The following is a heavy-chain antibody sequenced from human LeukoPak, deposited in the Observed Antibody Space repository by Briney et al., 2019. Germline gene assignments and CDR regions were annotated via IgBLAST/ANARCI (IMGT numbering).Heavy chain of an antibody. CDR3: AREATGAFDI. Sequence: SETLTLTCTVSGGTISSYYWSWIRQPPGKGLEWLGYIYYSGSTNYNPSFKSRVTISVDTSKNQISLKLISVTAADTAVYYCAREATGAFDIWGQGTMVTVSS. CDR2: IYYSGST. CDR1: GGTISSYY. V-gene: IGHV4-59*01. J-gene: IGHJ3*02. D-gene: IGHD1-14*01.